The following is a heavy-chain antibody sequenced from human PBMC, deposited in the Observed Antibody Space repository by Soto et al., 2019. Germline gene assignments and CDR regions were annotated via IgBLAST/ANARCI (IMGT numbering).Heavy chain of an antibody. Sequence: GGSLRLSCAASGFTFSSYAMSWVRQAPGKGLEWVSASSGSGGSTYYADPVKGRFTISRDNSKNTLYLQMNSLRAEDTAVYYCARRGYSYGFTDYWGQGTLVTVSS. V-gene: IGHV3-23*01. CDR2: SSGSGGST. CDR3: ARRGYSYGFTDY. CDR1: GFTFSSYA. D-gene: IGHD5-18*01. J-gene: IGHJ4*02.